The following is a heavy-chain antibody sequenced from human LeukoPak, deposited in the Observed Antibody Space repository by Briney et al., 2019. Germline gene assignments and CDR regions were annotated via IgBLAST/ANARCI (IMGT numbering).Heavy chain of an antibody. Sequence: PGGSLRLSCAASGFTFSSYEMNWVRQAPGKGLEWVSYISSSGSTIYYADSVKGRFTISRDNAKNSLYLQMNSLRAEDTAVYYCARDARLGEVKYYMDVWGKGTTVTFSS. CDR3: ARDARLGEVKYYMDV. CDR1: GFTFSSYE. J-gene: IGHJ6*03. V-gene: IGHV3-48*03. D-gene: IGHD3-16*01. CDR2: ISSSGSTI.